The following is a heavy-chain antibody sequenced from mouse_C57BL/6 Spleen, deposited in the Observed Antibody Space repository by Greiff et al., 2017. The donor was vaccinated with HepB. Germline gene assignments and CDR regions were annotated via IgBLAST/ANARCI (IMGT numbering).Heavy chain of an antibody. CDR2: IYPGDGDT. CDR3: ASRYDYDRRAWFAY. CDR1: GYAFSSYW. V-gene: IGHV1-80*01. J-gene: IGHJ3*01. D-gene: IGHD2-4*01. Sequence: VQLQQSGAELVKPGASVKISCKASGYAFSSYWMNWVKQRPGKGLEWIGQIYPGDGDTNYNGKFKGKATLTADKSSSTAYMQLSSLTSEDSAVYFWASRYDYDRRAWFAYWGQGTLVTVSA.